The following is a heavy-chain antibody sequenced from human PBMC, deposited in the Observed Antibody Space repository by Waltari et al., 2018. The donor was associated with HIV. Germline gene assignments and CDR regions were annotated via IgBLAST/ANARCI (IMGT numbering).Heavy chain of an antibody. CDR2: IYYSGST. CDR3: ARDFFSQVILGSDYYYYGMDV. J-gene: IGHJ6*02. Sequence: QVQLQESGPGLVKPSQTLSLTCTVSGGSISSGGYYWSWIRQHPGKGLGWIGYIYYSGSTYYNPSLKSRVTISVDTSKNQFSLKLSSVTAADTAVYYCARDFFSQVILGSDYYYYGMDVWGQGTTVTVSS. D-gene: IGHD3-22*01. CDR1: GGSISSGGYY. V-gene: IGHV4-31*03.